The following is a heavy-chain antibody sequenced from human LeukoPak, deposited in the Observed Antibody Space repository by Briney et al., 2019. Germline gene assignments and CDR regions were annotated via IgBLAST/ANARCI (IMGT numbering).Heavy chain of an antibody. Sequence: SETLSLTCAVYGGSFSGYYWSWIRQPPGKGLEWIGEINHSGSTNYNPSLKSRVTISVDTSKNQFSLKLSSVTAADTAVYYCARGLRYSSSWYYLFDYWGQGTLVTVS. CDR3: ARGLRYSSSWYYLFDY. V-gene: IGHV4-34*01. D-gene: IGHD6-13*01. CDR2: INHSGST. J-gene: IGHJ4*02. CDR1: GGSFSGYY.